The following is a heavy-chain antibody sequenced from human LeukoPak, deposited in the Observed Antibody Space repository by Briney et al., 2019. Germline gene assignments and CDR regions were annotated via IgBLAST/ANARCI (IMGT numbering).Heavy chain of an antibody. D-gene: IGHD3-22*01. V-gene: IGHV3-23*01. CDR2: ISGSGGST. CDR1: GFTFSSYA. CDR3: AKDGLPYYYDSIGYYLVY. J-gene: IGHJ4*02. Sequence: PGGSLRLSCAASGFTFSSYAMSWVRQAPGKGPECVSAISGSGGSTYYADSVKGRFTISRDNSKNTLYLQMNSLRAEDTAVYYCAKDGLPYYYDSIGYYLVYWGQGSQVTVSS.